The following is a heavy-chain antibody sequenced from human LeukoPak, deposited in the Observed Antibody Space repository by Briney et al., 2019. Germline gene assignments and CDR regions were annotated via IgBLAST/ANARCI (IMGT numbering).Heavy chain of an antibody. V-gene: IGHV4-39*07. CDR2: IYYSGST. D-gene: IGHD6-13*01. Sequence: SETLSLTCTVSGGSISSSSYYWGWIRQPPGKGLEWIGSIYYSGSTYYNPSLKSRVTISVDTSKNQFSLKLSSVTAADTAVYYCARDFSFPYSSPTQPWGQGTLVTVSS. CDR3: ARDFSFPYSSPTQP. J-gene: IGHJ5*02. CDR1: GGSISSSSYY.